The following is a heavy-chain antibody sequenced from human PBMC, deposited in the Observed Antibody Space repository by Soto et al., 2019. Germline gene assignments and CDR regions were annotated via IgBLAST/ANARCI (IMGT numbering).Heavy chain of an antibody. CDR1: GYTFTSYY. V-gene: IGHV1-46*01. J-gene: IGHJ1*01. Sequence: ASVKVSCKASGYTFTSYYMHWVRQAPGQGLEWMGIINPSGGSTSYAQKFQGRVTMTRDTSTSTVYMELSSLRSEDTAVYYCARGPNVLRYFDWYPSAEYFQHWGQGTLVTVSS. CDR2: INPSGGST. D-gene: IGHD3-9*01. CDR3: ARGPNVLRYFDWYPSAEYFQH.